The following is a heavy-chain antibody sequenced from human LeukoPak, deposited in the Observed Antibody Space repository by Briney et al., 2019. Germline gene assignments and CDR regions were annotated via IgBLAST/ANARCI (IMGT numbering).Heavy chain of an antibody. CDR1: GGSISIISHY. CDR3: ARRRATTVTHFNY. CDR2: IYYSGST. Sequence: SETLSLTCTVSGGSISIISHYWGWIRQPPGKGLEWIGSIYYSGSTYYNPSLKSRVTISVDTSKNQFSLKLSSVTAADTAVYYCARRRATTVTHFNYWGQATLVTVSS. D-gene: IGHD4-17*01. J-gene: IGHJ4*02. V-gene: IGHV4-39*01.